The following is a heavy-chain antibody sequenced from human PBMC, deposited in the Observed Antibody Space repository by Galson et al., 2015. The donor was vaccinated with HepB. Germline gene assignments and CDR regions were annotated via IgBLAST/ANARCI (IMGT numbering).Heavy chain of an antibody. Sequence: SLRLSCAASGFIFTNTWMNWVRQAPGKGLEWVGRIKSKTDGEATDYAAPVKGRFTISGDDSINTLYLQMNSLKTEDTAMYYCSTALRWEFAGGGYWGQGTLVTVSS. D-gene: IGHD1-26*01. J-gene: IGHJ4*02. V-gene: IGHV3-15*01. CDR3: STALRWEFAGGGY. CDR2: IKSKTDGEAT. CDR1: GFIFTNTW.